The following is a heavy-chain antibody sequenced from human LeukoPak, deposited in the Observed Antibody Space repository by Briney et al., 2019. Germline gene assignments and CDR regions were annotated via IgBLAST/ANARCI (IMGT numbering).Heavy chain of an antibody. V-gene: IGHV4-59*08. CDR3: ARRPMSMTFDY. J-gene: IGHJ4*02. CDR1: GGSISNYY. CDR2: IYYSGST. Sequence: SETLSLTCTVSGGSISNYYWSWIRQPPGKGLEWIGCIYYSGSTNYKSSLKSRVTISLDTSKNQFSLELSSVTAADTAMYYCARRPMSMTFDYWGQGTLVTVSP. D-gene: IGHD2/OR15-2a*01.